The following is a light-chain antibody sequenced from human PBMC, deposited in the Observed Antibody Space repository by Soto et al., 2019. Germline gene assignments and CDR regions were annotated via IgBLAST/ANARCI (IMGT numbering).Light chain of an antibody. CDR3: GSWDSSLSAYV. V-gene: IGLV1-51*01. J-gene: IGLJ1*01. Sequence: QYALTQPPSVSAAPGQKVTISCSGSSSNIGGNSVSWYQQLPGTAPKLLIYDDNKRPSGIPDRFSGPKSGASATLGITGFQTGDEADYYCGSWDSSLSAYVFGTGTKSPS. CDR1: SSNIGGNS. CDR2: DDN.